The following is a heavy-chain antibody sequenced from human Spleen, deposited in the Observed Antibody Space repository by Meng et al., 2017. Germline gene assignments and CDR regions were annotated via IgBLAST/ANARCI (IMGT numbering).Heavy chain of an antibody. CDR2: IYYRGST. J-gene: IGHJ5*02. CDR1: VRTISSGYSY. Sequence: LQSCDPVVLTPYPPLPLPFPASVRTISSGYSYWSSVRQHTGKGLEWIEYIYYRGSTYYNPSLKSLVTISADTSKNQFSLKLSSVTAADTAVYYCARRNDLGNWFDPWGQGTLVTVSS. CDR3: ARRNDLGNWFDP. D-gene: IGHD3-16*01. V-gene: IGHV4-31*01.